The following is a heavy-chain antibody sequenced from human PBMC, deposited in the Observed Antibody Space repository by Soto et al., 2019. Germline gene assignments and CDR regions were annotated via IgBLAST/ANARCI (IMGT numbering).Heavy chain of an antibody. CDR1: GFSFSAYW. CDR2: IKTDGSST. CDR3: AKREGNTFGLFH. D-gene: IGHD5-18*01. Sequence: EVQLVESGGGLVQPGGSLRLSCAASGFSFSAYWIHWVRQAPEKGLEWVSRIKTDGSSTDYADSVKGRFTISRDNAKNILYVQMDSLRVEDTAVYYCAKREGNTFGLFHWGQGTLVTVSS. J-gene: IGHJ4*02. V-gene: IGHV3-74*01.